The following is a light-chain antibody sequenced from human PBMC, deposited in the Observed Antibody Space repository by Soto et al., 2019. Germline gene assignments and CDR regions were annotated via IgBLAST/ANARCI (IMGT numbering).Light chain of an antibody. CDR1: QSINTN. Sequence: DIQMTQSPSSLSASVGDKVTITCRASQSINTNLNWYQQKPGKAPKLLIFAASNLHTGDPSRFRGSGSETEFTLTISSLQPEDFAKYFCQKSYNMPTFGQGTKVEIK. J-gene: IGKJ2*01. V-gene: IGKV1-39*01. CDR2: AAS. CDR3: QKSYNMPT.